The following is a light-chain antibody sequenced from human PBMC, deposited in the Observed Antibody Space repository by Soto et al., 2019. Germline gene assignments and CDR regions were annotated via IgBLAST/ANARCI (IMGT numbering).Light chain of an antibody. CDR1: SNDVGAYNR. V-gene: IGLV2-14*01. CDR2: EVS. Sequence: QSALTQPASVSGSPGQSITISCTGTSNDVGAYNRVSWYQQHSGKAPKLMIYEVSNRPSGVSNRFSGSKSGNTASLTISRLQPEDEADYYCLSYTTSSAYVFGTGTKLTVL. J-gene: IGLJ1*01. CDR3: LSYTTSSAYV.